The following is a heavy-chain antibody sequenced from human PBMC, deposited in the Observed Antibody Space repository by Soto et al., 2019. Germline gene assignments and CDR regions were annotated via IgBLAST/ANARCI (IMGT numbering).Heavy chain of an antibody. D-gene: IGHD3-3*01. V-gene: IGHV1-3*01. CDR3: ARDGRSIPRVVRYGMDV. CDR1: GYTFTSYA. Sequence: ASVKVSCKASGYTFTSYAMHWVRQAPGQRLEWMGWINAGNGNTKYSQKFQGRVTITSDTSASTAYMELSSLRSEDTAVYYCARDGRSIPRVVRYGMDVWGQGTTVTVSS. J-gene: IGHJ6*02. CDR2: INAGNGNT.